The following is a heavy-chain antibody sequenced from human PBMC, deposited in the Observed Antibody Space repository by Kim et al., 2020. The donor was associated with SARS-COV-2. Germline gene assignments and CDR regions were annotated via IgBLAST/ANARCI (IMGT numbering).Heavy chain of an antibody. CDR2: IDPSDSYT. D-gene: IGHD3-16*02. CDR1: GYSFTSYW. CDR3: ARQAGLRLGELSLQLYYFDY. Sequence: GESLKISCKGSGYSFTSYWISWVRQMPGKGLEWLGRIDPSDSYTNYSPSFQGHVTISADKSISTAYLQWSSLKASDTAMYYCARQAGLRLGELSLQLYYFDYWGQGTLVTVSS. J-gene: IGHJ4*02. V-gene: IGHV5-10-1*01.